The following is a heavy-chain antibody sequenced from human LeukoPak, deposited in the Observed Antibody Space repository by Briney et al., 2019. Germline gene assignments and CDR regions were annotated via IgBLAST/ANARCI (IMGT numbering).Heavy chain of an antibody. CDR3: ARDIAPSDYYDSSGYHSPPDY. CDR2: ISYDGSNK. J-gene: IGHJ4*02. D-gene: IGHD3-22*01. V-gene: IGHV3-30-3*01. CDR1: GLTFSSYA. Sequence: GALRLSCAASGLTFSSYAMHWVRQAPGKGLEWVAVISYDGSNKYYADSVKGRFTISRDNSKNTLYLQMNSLRAEDTAVYYCARDIAPSDYYDSSGYHSPPDYWGQGTLVTVSS.